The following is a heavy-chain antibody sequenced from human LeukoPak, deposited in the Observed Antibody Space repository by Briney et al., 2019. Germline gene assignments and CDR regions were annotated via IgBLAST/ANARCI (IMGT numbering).Heavy chain of an antibody. J-gene: IGHJ4*02. Sequence: GGSLRLSCAASGFTFSSYSMNWVRQAPGKGLEWVANIKEDGSEQYYVDSVKGRFTISRDNAENSLYLQMNSLGADDTAVYYCAREGSSGYYHYWGQGILVTVSS. CDR2: IKEDGSEQ. CDR1: GFTFSSYS. V-gene: IGHV3-7*01. D-gene: IGHD3-22*01. CDR3: AREGSSGYYHY.